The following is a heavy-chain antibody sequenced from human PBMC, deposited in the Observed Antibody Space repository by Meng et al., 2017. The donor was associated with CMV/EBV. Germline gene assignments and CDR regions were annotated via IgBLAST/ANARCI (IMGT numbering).Heavy chain of an antibody. V-gene: IGHV4-34*01. D-gene: IGHD5-24*01. J-gene: IGHJ5*02. CDR3: ARARDGYNYVRWFDP. CDR2: INHSGST. CDR1: GGSFSGYY. Sequence: QVQLQQWGAGLLKPSETLSLTCAVYGGSFSGYYWSWIRQPPGQGLEWIGEINHSGSTNYNPSLKSRVTISVDTSKNQFSLKLSSVTAADTAVYYCARARDGYNYVRWFDPWGQGTLVTVSS.